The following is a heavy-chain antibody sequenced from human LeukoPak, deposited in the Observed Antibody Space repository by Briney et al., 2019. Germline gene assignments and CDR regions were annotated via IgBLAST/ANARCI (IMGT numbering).Heavy chain of an antibody. D-gene: IGHD3-9*01. Sequence: GRSLRLSCAASGFTFSSYGMHWVRQAPGKGLEWVAVISYDGSNKYYADSVKGRFTISRDNSKNTLYLQMNSLRAEDTAVYYCAKGPVRYFDWSIDYWGQGTLVTVSS. CDR2: ISYDGSNK. CDR3: AKGPVRYFDWSIDY. CDR1: GFTFSSYG. V-gene: IGHV3-30*18. J-gene: IGHJ4*02.